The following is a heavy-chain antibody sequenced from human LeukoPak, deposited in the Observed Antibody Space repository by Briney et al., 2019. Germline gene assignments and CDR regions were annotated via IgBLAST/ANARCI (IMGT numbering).Heavy chain of an antibody. CDR2: INHSGST. Sequence: SETLSLTCAVYGGSFSGYYWSWIRRPPGKGLEWIGEINHSGSTNYNPSLKSRVTISVDTSKNQFSLKLSSVTAADTAVYYCARGQLGIAVAGTSHWGQGTLVTVSS. V-gene: IGHV4-34*01. CDR1: GGSFSGYY. J-gene: IGHJ4*02. CDR3: ARGQLGIAVAGTSH. D-gene: IGHD6-19*01.